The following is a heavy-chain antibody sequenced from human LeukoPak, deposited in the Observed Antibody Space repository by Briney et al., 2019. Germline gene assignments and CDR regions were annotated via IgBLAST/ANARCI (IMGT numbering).Heavy chain of an antibody. D-gene: IGHD3-10*01. CDR2: INPNSGGT. CDR1: GYSLTGYY. CDR3: GSYASGYNWLKV. J-gene: IGHJ4*02. Sequence: ASVKVSCKASGYSLTGYYIHWVRQAPGQGLEWMGWINPNSGGTNYAQKFQGRVTVSRDTSISTAYMELSRLRSDDTAVYYCGSYASGYNWLKVWGQGTPVTVSS. V-gene: IGHV1-2*02.